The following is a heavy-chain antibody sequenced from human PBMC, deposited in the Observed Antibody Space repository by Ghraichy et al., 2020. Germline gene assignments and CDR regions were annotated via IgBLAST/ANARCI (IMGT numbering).Heavy chain of an antibody. CDR1: GFTFDDYA. V-gene: IGHV3-9*01. CDR2: ISWNSGSI. D-gene: IGHD3-22*01. J-gene: IGHJ6*02. CDR3: AKDRVSYYVYSGMDV. Sequence: GGSLRLSCAASGFTFDDYAMHWVRQAPGKGLEWVSDISWNSGSIGYADSVKGRFTISRDNAKNSLYLQMNSLRAEDTALYYCAKDRVSYYVYSGMDVWGQGTTVTVSS.